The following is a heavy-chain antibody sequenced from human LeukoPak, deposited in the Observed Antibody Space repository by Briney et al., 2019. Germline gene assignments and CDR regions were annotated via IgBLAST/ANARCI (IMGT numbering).Heavy chain of an antibody. CDR2: ISGSGGTT. J-gene: IGHJ4*02. CDR1: GFTFNNYA. CDR3: ARGGSGYYSHFDY. D-gene: IGHD3-22*01. V-gene: IGHV3-23*01. Sequence: GGSLRLSCAASGFTFNNYAMSWVRQAPGKGLEWVSAISGSGGTTYYADSVKGRFTISRDNSKNTLYLQMNSLRAEDTAVYYCARGGSGYYSHFDYWGQGTLVTVSS.